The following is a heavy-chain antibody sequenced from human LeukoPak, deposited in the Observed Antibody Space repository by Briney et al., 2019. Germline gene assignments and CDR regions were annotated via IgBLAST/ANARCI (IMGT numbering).Heavy chain of an antibody. D-gene: IGHD5-12*01. J-gene: IGHJ4*02. CDR1: GLSLSGYW. V-gene: IGHV3-7*01. Sequence: GGSLRLSCAASGLSLSGYWMSWVRQAPGKGLEWVARLHADGSEKYYVDSVKGRFTISRDNAKNSLYLQMYSLRVEDTAVYYCARGGYSFDYLGQGTLVTVSS. CDR3: ARGGYSFDY. CDR2: LHADGSEK.